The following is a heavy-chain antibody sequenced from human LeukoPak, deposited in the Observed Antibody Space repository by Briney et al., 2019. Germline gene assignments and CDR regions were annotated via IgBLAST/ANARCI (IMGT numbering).Heavy chain of an antibody. CDR3: ARDYISSGKYYFDY. V-gene: IGHV3-21*04. CDR2: ISSSSSYI. D-gene: IGHD3-9*01. CDR1: GFTFSSYS. J-gene: IGHJ4*02. Sequence: GGSLRLSCAASGFTFSSYSMNWVRQAPGKGLEWVSSISSSSSYIYYADSVKGRFTISRDNAKNSLYLQMNSLRAEDTAVYYCARDYISSGKYYFDYWGQGTLVTVSS.